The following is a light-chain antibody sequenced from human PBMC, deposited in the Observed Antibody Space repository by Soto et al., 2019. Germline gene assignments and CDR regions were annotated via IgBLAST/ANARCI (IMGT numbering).Light chain of an antibody. Sequence: QSALTQPASVSGSPGQSITISCSGTSSDIGSYNHVAWYQQFPGKSPKLMIYAVSDRPSGVSDRFSGSKSGITASLTISGLQTEDEADYYCISYTYRQSYLFGTGTKLTVL. CDR1: SSDIGSYNH. CDR3: ISYTYRQSYL. J-gene: IGLJ1*01. CDR2: AVS. V-gene: IGLV2-14*03.